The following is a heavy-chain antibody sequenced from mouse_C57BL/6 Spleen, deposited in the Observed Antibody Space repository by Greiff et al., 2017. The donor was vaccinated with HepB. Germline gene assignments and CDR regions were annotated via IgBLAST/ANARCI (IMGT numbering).Heavy chain of an antibody. V-gene: IGHV1-26*01. CDR1: GYTFTDYY. CDR3: ARPVYYDYPYYFDY. CDR2: INPNNGGT. J-gene: IGHJ2*01. D-gene: IGHD2-4*01. Sequence: EVQLQQSGPELVKPGASVKISCKASGYTFTDYYMNWVKQSHGKSLEWIGDINPNNGGTSYNQKFKGKATLTVDKSSSTAYMELRSLTSEDSAVYYCARPVYYDYPYYFDYWGQGTTLTVSS.